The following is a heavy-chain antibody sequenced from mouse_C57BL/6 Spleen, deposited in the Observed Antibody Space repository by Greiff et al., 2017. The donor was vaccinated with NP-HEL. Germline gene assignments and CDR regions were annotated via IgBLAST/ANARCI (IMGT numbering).Heavy chain of an antibody. CDR3: ARQYWYFDV. CDR1: GFTFTDYY. Sequence: EVQLVESGGGLVQPGGSLSLSCAASGFTFTDYYMSWVRQPPGKALEWLGFIRNKANGYTTEYSASVKGRFTISRDNSQSILYLQMNALRAEDSATYYCARQYWYFDVWGTGTTVTVSS. V-gene: IGHV7-3*01. CDR2: IRNKANGYTT. J-gene: IGHJ1*03.